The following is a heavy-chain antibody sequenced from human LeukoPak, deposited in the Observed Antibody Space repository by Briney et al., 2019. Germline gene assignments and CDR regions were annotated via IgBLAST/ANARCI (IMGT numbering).Heavy chain of an antibody. Sequence: PGGSLRLSCVASGFTFSLYGMHRVRQAPGKGLEWVALMSFDGDTKYYADSVRGRFTISRDNSLNSLYLQMDSLRLDDTAVYYCARFGGSGGERYCGGDRQWSGYYLDYWGPGSLDTVSS. J-gene: IGHJ4*02. V-gene: IGHV3-30*03. D-gene: IGHD2-21*02. CDR2: MSFDGDTK. CDR1: GFTFSLYG. CDR3: ARFGGSGGERYCGGDRQWSGYYLDY.